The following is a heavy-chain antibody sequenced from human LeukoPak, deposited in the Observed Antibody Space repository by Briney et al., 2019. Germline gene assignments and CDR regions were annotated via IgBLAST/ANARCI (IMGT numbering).Heavy chain of an antibody. Sequence: GGSLELSCAASGFTFSSYAMHWVRQAPGKGLEWVAVISYDGSNKYYADSVKGRFTISRDNSKNTLYLQMNSLRAEDTAVYYCARDLVSWSIDYWGQGTLVTVSS. V-gene: IGHV3-30-3*01. CDR3: ARDLVSWSIDY. D-gene: IGHD6-13*01. CDR1: GFTFSSYA. J-gene: IGHJ4*02. CDR2: ISYDGSNK.